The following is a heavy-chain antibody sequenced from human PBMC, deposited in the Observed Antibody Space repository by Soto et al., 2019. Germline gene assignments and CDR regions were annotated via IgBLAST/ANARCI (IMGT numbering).Heavy chain of an antibody. CDR1: GFTFNSYA. D-gene: IGHD1-20*01. CDR3: ARGRYLDYYYYGMDV. CDR2: LSYDGSDK. V-gene: IGHV3-30*14. J-gene: IGHJ6*02. Sequence: SLRLSCAASGFTFNSYAMHWVRQAPGKGLEWVAVLSYDGSDKYYADSVKGRFTISRDNSKNTLYLQMTSLRTEDTAVYYCARGRYLDYYYYGMDVWGQGTTVTVSS.